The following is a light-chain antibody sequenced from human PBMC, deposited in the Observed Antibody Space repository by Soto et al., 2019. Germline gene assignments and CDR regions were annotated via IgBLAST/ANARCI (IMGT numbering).Light chain of an antibody. CDR2: DAS. V-gene: IGKV1-5*01. CDR3: QQYNTYST. Sequence: GDRVTISCRASQTVSGWLAWYQQRPGKAPKLLIRDASSLESGVPSRFSGSGSGADFSLTISSLQPDDFATXYCQQYNTYSTFGQGTKLEIK. J-gene: IGKJ2*01. CDR1: QTVSGW.